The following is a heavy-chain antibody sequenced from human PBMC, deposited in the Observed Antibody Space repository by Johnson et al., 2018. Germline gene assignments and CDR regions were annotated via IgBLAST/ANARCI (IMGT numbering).Heavy chain of an antibody. D-gene: IGHD6-19*01. CDR3: AREKYSSGRAGIFPI. J-gene: IGHJ3*02. CDR2: ISHDEITK. CDR1: GVTLSTSI. Sequence: QVQLVESGGGVVQPGTSLRLSCGVSGVTLSTSIIHWVRQAPGKGLAWVALISHDEITKSYGDSAKDRFTISRDTSKNTVYLQMNSLGVEDTAVYYCAREKYSSGRAGIFPIWCQGTMVTVSP. V-gene: IGHV3-30*03.